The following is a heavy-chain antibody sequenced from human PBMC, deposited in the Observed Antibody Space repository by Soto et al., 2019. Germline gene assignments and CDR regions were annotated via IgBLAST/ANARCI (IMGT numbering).Heavy chain of an antibody. D-gene: IGHD6-13*01. Sequence: QVQLQESGPGLVKPSGTLSLTCAVSGGAISSSKWWSWVRQPPGKGLEWIGEIYQSGSTNYNPSLESRVRMSVAKSRNQLSLKLTSVSAADTAVYYCARASATIAAAAIFDYWGQGTLVTVSS. CDR3: ARASATIAAAAIFDY. J-gene: IGHJ4*02. CDR1: GGAISSSKW. CDR2: IYQSGST. V-gene: IGHV4-4*02.